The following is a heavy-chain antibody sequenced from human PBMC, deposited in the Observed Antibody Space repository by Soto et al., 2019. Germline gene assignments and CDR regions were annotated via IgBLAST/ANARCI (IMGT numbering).Heavy chain of an antibody. CDR3: ARQITYICYF. CDR2: IKPGGSDL. V-gene: IGHV5-51*01. CDR1: GYRLDAAW. Sequence: GESLKISCKGVGYRLDAAWIGWVRQMPGKGLEWMGIIKPGGSDLRYSPSFRGQVTISADAAVNTAYLQWDSLKASDTAMYYCARQITYICYFWGQGTLGTVSS. J-gene: IGHJ4*02. D-gene: IGHD3-10*01.